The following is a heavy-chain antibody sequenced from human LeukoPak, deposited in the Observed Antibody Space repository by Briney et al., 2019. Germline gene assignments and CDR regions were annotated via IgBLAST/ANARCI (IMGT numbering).Heavy chain of an antibody. Sequence: GASVKVSCKVSGYTLTELSMHWVRQAPGKGLEGRGGFDPEDGETIYAQKFQGRVTMTEDTSTDTAYMELSSLRSEDTAVYYCATLPISGSYPFDYWGQGTLVTVSS. CDR1: GYTLTELS. CDR2: FDPEDGET. D-gene: IGHD1-26*01. V-gene: IGHV1-24*01. CDR3: ATLPISGSYPFDY. J-gene: IGHJ4*02.